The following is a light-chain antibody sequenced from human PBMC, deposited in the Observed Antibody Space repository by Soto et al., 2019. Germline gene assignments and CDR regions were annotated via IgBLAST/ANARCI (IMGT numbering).Light chain of an antibody. CDR2: GNS. CDR3: QSYDSSLSGHVV. Sequence: QSVLTQPPSVSGAPGQRVTISCTGSSSNIGAGYDVHWYQQLPGTAPKLLIYGNSNRPSGVPDRFSGSKSGTSASLAITGLQAEDGADHYCQSYDSSLSGHVVFGGGTQLTVL. J-gene: IGLJ2*01. CDR1: SSNIGAGYD. V-gene: IGLV1-40*01.